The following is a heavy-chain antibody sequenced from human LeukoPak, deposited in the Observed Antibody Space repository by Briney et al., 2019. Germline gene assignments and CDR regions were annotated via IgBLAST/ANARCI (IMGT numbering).Heavy chain of an antibody. CDR1: DGSISSYY. D-gene: IGHD6-13*01. J-gene: IGHJ4*02. Sequence: SETLSLTCTVSDGSISSYYWSWIRQPPGKGLEWIGYIYYSGSTNYNPSLKSRVTISVDTSKNQFSLKLSSVTAADTAVYYCARVADSSSWFYFDYWGQGTLVTVSS. V-gene: IGHV4-59*01. CDR3: ARVADSSSWFYFDY. CDR2: IYYSGST.